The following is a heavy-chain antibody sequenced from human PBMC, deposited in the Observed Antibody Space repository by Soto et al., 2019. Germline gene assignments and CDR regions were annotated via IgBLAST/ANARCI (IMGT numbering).Heavy chain of an antibody. CDR2: IYYSGST. CDR1: GGSISSYY. Sequence: PSETLSLTCTVSGGSISSYYWSWIRQPPGKGLEWIGYIYYSGSTNYNPSLKSRVTISVDTSKNQFSLKLSSVTAADTAVYYCARNAGIAAAGGPYNWFDPWGQGTLVTVSS. J-gene: IGHJ5*02. CDR3: ARNAGIAAAGGPYNWFDP. V-gene: IGHV4-59*01. D-gene: IGHD6-13*01.